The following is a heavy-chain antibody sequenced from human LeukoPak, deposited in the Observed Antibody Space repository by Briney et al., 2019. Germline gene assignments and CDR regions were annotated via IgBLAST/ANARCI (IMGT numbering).Heavy chain of an antibody. Sequence: GGSLRLSCAASGFTFCDSYMSWIRQAAGKGLEWVSYISSTSSHTNYADSVKGRFTISRDNAKKSLYLQMNSLRAEDTAVYYCARGSARWFDPWGQGTLVTVSS. J-gene: IGHJ5*02. CDR1: GFTFCDSY. CDR3: ARGSARWFDP. V-gene: IGHV3-11*05. CDR2: ISSTSSHT.